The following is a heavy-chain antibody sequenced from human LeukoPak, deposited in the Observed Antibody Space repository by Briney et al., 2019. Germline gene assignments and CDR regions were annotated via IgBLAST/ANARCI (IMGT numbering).Heavy chain of an antibody. V-gene: IGHV3-23*01. CDR1: GFTFSNYA. CDR3: AKRGDCSGTCTYDY. CDR2: VGGSGVKT. J-gene: IGHJ4*02. D-gene: IGHD2-2*01. Sequence: GGSLRLSCAASGFTFSNYATHWVRQAPGKGLEWVSIVGGSGVKTYYADSVKGRFTISRDNSKNTVYLQMNSLRAEDTAVYYCAKRGDCSGTCTYDYWGKGTLVTVSS.